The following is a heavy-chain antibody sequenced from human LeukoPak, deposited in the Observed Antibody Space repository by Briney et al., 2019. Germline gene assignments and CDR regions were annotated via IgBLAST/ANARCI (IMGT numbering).Heavy chain of an antibody. D-gene: IGHD2-21*01. J-gene: IGHJ4*02. CDR3: AKSGTANCGGDCYSNY. V-gene: IGHV3-23*01. CDR1: GFTFSSYA. CDR2: ISGSGDST. Sequence: GGSLRLSCAASGFTFSSYAMSWVRQAPGKGLEWVSAISGSGDSTYYADSVKGRFTISRDNSKNTLYLQMNSLRAEDTAVYYCAKSGTANCGGDCYSNYWGQGTLVTVPS.